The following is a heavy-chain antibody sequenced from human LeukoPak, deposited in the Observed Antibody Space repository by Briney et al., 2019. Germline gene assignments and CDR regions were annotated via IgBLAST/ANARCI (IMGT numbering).Heavy chain of an antibody. Sequence: PSETLSLTCTVSGGSISSYYWSWIRQPPGKGLEWIGYIDYGGSTNYNPSLKSRVTISVDTSKNQFSLKLSSVTAADTAVYYCASHGLWGSWFDPWGQGTLVTVSS. CDR2: IDYGGST. D-gene: IGHD2-21*01. CDR3: ASHGLWGSWFDP. CDR1: GGSISSYY. V-gene: IGHV4-59*08. J-gene: IGHJ5*02.